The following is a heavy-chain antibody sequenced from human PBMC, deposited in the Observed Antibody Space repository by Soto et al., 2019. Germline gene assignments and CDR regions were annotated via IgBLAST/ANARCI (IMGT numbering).Heavy chain of an antibody. J-gene: IGHJ4*02. CDR2: VVHWGTT. V-gene: IGHV4-4*02. CDR1: GASINDNNW. CDR3: ARHIGVTGTWGFDY. Sequence: QVQLQQSGPGLVKPSETLSLTCAVSGASINDNNWWSWVRQTPGKGLEWIGEVVHWGTTNYNPSLRSRVAISMDKPNNQISLTLSSVTAADSALYYCARHIGVTGTWGFDYWGQGTLVTVSS. D-gene: IGHD6-19*01.